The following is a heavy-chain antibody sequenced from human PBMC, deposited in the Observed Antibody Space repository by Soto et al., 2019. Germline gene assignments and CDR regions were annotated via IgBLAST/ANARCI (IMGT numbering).Heavy chain of an antibody. Sequence: QVQLVESGGAVVQPGRSLRLSCEVSGFNLRDYVMHWVRQSPDKGLEWVAAIWPDGGQKVYIESVKGRFSISRENSQNTVFLQMDSLRAEDTALYYCVRDGDFGNWNFDYWGQGSLVTVSS. CDR1: GFNLRDYV. CDR2: IWPDGGQK. V-gene: IGHV3-33*01. J-gene: IGHJ4*02. CDR3: VRDGDFGNWNFDY. D-gene: IGHD1-1*01.